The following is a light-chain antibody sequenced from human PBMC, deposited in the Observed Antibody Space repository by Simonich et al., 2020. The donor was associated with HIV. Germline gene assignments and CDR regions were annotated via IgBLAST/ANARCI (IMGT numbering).Light chain of an antibody. CDR1: QSLNSN. CDR3: QQYNNWPPWT. J-gene: IGKJ1*01. Sequence: EIVMTQSPATLSVSPGEIATLSCRASQSLNSNVDWYQQTPGQTPGLLTYGASTRATGIPARFSGSGSGTEFTLTISSLQSEDFAVYYCQQYNNWPPWTFGQGTKVEIK. V-gene: IGKV3-15*01. CDR2: GAS.